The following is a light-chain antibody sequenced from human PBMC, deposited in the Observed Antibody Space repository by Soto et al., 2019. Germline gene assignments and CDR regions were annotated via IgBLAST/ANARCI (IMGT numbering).Light chain of an antibody. V-gene: IGKV3-15*01. Sequence: EIVMTQSPATLSVSPGERATLSCRASQSVSSNLAWYQQKPGQAPRLLIYGASTRATGIPARFSGSGSGTEFTLTITSLQPEDVATYYCQQGGNLPVTFGQGTRLAIK. CDR1: QSVSSN. CDR2: GAS. CDR3: QQGGNLPVT. J-gene: IGKJ5*01.